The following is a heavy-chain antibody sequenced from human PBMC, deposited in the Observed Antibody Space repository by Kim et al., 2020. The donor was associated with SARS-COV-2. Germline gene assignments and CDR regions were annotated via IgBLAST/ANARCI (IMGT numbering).Heavy chain of an antibody. CDR1: GISVNSDNSF. Sequence: SETLSLTCAVSGISVNSDNSFWTWVRQPPGKGLEWIGDISYSGSTNYNPSLKSRVTMSLDTSNDQFSLKLRSVTTADTAVYYCARSRRFCSGGSCYRGSTDYGGQGTRITVSA. CDR2: ISYSGST. D-gene: IGHD2-15*01. J-gene: IGHJ4*02. CDR3: ARSRRFCSGGSCYRGSTDY. V-gene: IGHV4-61*01.